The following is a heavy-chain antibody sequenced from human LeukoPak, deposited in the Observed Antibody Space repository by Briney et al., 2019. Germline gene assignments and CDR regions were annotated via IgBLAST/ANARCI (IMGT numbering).Heavy chain of an antibody. CDR2: IYYSGST. CDR1: GGSISSYY. V-gene: IGHV4-59*01. Sequence: KPSETLSLTCTVSGGSISSYYWSWIRQLPGKGLEWIGYIYYSGSTNYNPSLKSRVTISVDTSKNQFSLKLSSVTAADTAVYYCALHSSSMAAFDYWGQGTLVTVSS. J-gene: IGHJ4*02. D-gene: IGHD6-13*01. CDR3: ALHSSSMAAFDY.